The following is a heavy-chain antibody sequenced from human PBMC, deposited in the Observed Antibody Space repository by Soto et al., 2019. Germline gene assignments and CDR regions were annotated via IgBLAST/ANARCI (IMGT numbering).Heavy chain of an antibody. CDR1: GFTFSSYA. V-gene: IGHV3-23*01. CDR2: ISGSGGST. D-gene: IGHD2-15*01. CDR3: ANSGRPAWVWFDP. J-gene: IGHJ5*02. Sequence: EVQLLESGGGLVQPGGSLRLSCAASGFTFSSYAMSWVRQAPGKGLEWVSAISGSGGSTYYADSVKGRFTISRDNSKNTLYLQMNSLRAEDTAVYYGANSGRPAWVWFDPWGQGTLVTVSS.